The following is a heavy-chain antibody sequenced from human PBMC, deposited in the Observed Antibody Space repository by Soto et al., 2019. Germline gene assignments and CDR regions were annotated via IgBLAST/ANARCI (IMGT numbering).Heavy chain of an antibody. Sequence: ETLSPPCPGSNASLSSNYWSWIRQSPTNGLEWIGNIYYSGSTIYNPSLYRLFTMSFDTSKNQFTLRLSSVTAADTGDCFCWRAFMIPVDFFDYWGQGTQVTVYS. CDR1: NASLSSNY. CDR2: IYYSGST. CDR3: WRAFMIPVDFFDY. V-gene: IGHV4-59*01. D-gene: IGHD3-16*01. J-gene: IGHJ4*02.